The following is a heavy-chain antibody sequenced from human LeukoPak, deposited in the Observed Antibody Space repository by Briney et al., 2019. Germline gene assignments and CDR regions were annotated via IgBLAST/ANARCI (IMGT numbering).Heavy chain of an antibody. CDR1: GFTFSSYT. CDR2: ISPGGTM. CDR3: ASQRGFDY. D-gene: IGHD3-10*01. J-gene: IGHJ4*02. Sequence: GGSLRLSCAASGFTFSSYTMNWIRQAPGKGLEWVSSISPGGTMYYADSVKGRFTISRDNAKNSLYLQMNSLRHEDTAVYYCASQRGFDYWGQGALVTVYS. V-gene: IGHV3-48*02.